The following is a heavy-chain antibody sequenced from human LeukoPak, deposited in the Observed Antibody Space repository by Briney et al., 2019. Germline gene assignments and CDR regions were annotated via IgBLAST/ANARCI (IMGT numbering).Heavy chain of an antibody. J-gene: IGHJ4*02. D-gene: IGHD6-13*01. CDR2: ISANSGST. CDR1: DFLFSSYA. V-gene: IGHV3-23*01. Sequence: PGGSLRLSCAASDFLFSSYAMSWVRQAPGKGLEWVSIISANSGSTYYADSVKGRFTISRDNSKNTLYLQMNSLRAEDTAIYYCASESATGFDYWGQGTLVTVSS. CDR3: ASESATGFDY.